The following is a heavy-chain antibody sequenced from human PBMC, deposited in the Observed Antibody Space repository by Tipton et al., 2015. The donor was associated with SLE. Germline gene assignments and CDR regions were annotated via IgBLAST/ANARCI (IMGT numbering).Heavy chain of an antibody. CDR2: ISYDESNK. V-gene: IGHV3-30*03. Sequence: SLRLSCAASGFTFSYYSLHWVRQAPGKGLEWVAVISYDESNKYYADSVKGRITISRDNSKNTLYLQMNSLRTEDTAVYYCARGPYYYGSGSYVYFEFWGQGTLVTVSS. D-gene: IGHD3-10*01. CDR3: ARGPYYYGSGSYVYFEF. J-gene: IGHJ4*02. CDR1: GFTFSYYS.